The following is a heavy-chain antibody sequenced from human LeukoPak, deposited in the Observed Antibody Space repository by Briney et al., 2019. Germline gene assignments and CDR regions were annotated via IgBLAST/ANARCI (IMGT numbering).Heavy chain of an antibody. CDR3: ARVDSVAATGGWFDP. D-gene: IGHD6-19*01. CDR2: ISAYNGNT. CDR1: GYTFTSYG. Sequence: ASVKVSCKASGYTFTSYGISWVRQAPGQGLEWMGWISAYNGNTNYAQKLQGRVTMTTDTSTSTAYMELRSLRSDDTAVYYCARVDSVAATGGWFDPWGQGTLVTVSS. J-gene: IGHJ5*02. V-gene: IGHV1-18*01.